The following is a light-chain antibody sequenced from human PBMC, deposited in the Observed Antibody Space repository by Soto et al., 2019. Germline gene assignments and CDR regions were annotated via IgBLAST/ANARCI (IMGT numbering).Light chain of an antibody. Sequence: EIVLTQSPATLSLSPGERATLSCRASQSISGYLAWYQQKPGQAPRLLVYDASNRATDVPPRFSGSGSGTDFTLTISSLEPEDFAVYYCQQYGSSGTFGQGTKVDI. V-gene: IGKV3-11*01. CDR2: DAS. CDR3: QQYGSSGT. J-gene: IGKJ1*01. CDR1: QSISGY.